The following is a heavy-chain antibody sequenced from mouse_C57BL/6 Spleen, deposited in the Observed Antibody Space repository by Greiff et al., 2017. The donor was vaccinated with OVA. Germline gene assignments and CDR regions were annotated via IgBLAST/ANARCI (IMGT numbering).Heavy chain of an antibody. Sequence: VQLQQPGAELVKPGASVKMSCKASGYTFTSYWITWVKQRPGQGLEWIGDIYPGSGSTNYNEKFKSKATLTVDTSSSTAYMQLISLTSEDSAVYYCARGDYYGSSHFDYWGQGTTLTVSS. V-gene: IGHV1-55*01. CDR1: GYTFTSYW. CDR2: IYPGSGST. D-gene: IGHD1-1*01. J-gene: IGHJ2*01. CDR3: ARGDYYGSSHFDY.